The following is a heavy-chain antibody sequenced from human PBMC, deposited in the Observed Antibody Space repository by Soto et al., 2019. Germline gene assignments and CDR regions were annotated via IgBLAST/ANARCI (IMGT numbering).Heavy chain of an antibody. J-gene: IGHJ4*02. V-gene: IGHV4-39*07. Sequence: PSETLSLTCTVSGGSISSSSYYWGWIRQPPGKGLEWIGSIYYSGSTYYNPSLKSRVTISVDRSKNQFSLKLSSVTAADTAVYYCARVGHYYDSSGYFLRHVYFDYWGQGTLVTVSS. CDR3: ARVGHYYDSSGYFLRHVYFDY. CDR2: IYYSGST. CDR1: GGSISSSSYY. D-gene: IGHD3-22*01.